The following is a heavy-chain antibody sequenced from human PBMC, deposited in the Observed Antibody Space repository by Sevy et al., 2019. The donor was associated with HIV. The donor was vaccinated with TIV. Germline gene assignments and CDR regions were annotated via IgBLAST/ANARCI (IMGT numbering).Heavy chain of an antibody. V-gene: IGHV3-23*01. D-gene: IGHD2-8*01. CDR2: LSFGCGEI. J-gene: IGHJ4*02. CDR3: AREGCTKPHDY. Sequence: GGSLRLSCAASGFTFSKYSMSWVRQPPGKGLEWVSTLSFGCGEINYADSVKGRLTISRDNSKRSVYLQMNNLRPEDTAVYYCAREGCTKPHDYWGQGTLVTVSS. CDR1: GFTFSKYS.